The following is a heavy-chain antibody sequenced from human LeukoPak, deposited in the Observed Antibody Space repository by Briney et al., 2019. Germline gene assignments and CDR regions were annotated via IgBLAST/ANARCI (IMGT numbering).Heavy chain of an antibody. D-gene: IGHD3-3*01. CDR1: GYTFTGYY. CDR2: INTNTGNP. CDR3: ARVGLLEWLLAPFDY. Sequence: ASVKVSCKASGYTFTGYYMHWVRQAPGQGLEWMGWINTNTGNPTYAQGFTGRSVFSLDTSVSTAYLQISSLKAEDTAVYYCARVGLLEWLLAPFDYWGQGTLVTVSS. J-gene: IGHJ4*02. V-gene: IGHV7-4-1*02.